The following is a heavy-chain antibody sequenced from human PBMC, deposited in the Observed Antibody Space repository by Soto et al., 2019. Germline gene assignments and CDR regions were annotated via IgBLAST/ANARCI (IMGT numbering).Heavy chain of an antibody. CDR1: GFTFNSYS. J-gene: IGHJ4*02. Sequence: GGSLRLSCAASGFTFNSYSMNWVRQAPGKGLEWVSSISSSSSYIYYADSVKGRFTISRDNAKNSLYLQMNSLRAEDTAVYYCARDLYYYDSSGYYYVYPASAFDYWGQGTLVTVSS. CDR2: ISSSSSYI. CDR3: ARDLYYYDSSGYYYVYPASAFDY. D-gene: IGHD3-22*01. V-gene: IGHV3-21*01.